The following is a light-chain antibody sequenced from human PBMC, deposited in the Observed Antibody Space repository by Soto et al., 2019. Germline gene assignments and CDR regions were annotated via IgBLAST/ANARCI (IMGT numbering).Light chain of an antibody. Sequence: QSVLTQPASVSGSPGQSITISCTGTSSDVGGYNYVSWYQQHPGKAPKLTIYDVSNRPSGVSNRFSGSKSGNTASLTISGLQAEDEADYYCSSYTSSSLVVFGGGTKVTVL. J-gene: IGLJ2*01. V-gene: IGLV2-14*01. CDR2: DVS. CDR3: SSYTSSSLVV. CDR1: SSDVGGYNY.